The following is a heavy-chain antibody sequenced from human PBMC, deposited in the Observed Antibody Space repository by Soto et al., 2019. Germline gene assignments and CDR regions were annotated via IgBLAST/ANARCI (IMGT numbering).Heavy chain of an antibody. V-gene: IGHV3-23*01. CDR3: AKGGGSWPLSIAVAAADY. J-gene: IGHJ4*02. D-gene: IGHD6-19*01. CDR1: GFTFSSYA. Sequence: GGSLRLSCAASGFTFSSYAMSWVRQAPGKGLEWVSAISGSGGSTYYADSVKGRFTISRDNSKNTLYLQMNSLRAEDTAVYYCAKGGGSWPLSIAVAAADYWGQGTLVTVSS. CDR2: ISGSGGST.